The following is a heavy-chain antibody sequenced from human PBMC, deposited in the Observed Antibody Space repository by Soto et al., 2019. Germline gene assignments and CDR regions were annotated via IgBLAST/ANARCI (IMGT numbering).Heavy chain of an antibody. CDR1: GFNFSNYA. Sequence: LRLSCTASGFNFSNYAMHWVRQAPGKGLEWLAVISYDGSRTHDADSVRDRFIISRDNSKKMLYLQMSGLRREDTAIYYCARFKIAARIHFDSWGHGTLVTVSS. J-gene: IGHJ4*01. CDR3: ARFKIAARIHFDS. CDR2: ISYDGSRT. V-gene: IGHV3-30*04. D-gene: IGHD6-6*01.